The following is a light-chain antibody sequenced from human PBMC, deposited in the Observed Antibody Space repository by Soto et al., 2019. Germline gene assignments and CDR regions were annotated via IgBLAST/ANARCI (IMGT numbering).Light chain of an antibody. CDR3: QKYSGPPYT. V-gene: IGKV1-27*01. CDR1: QGIRNY. CDR2: TAS. Sequence: DIQMTQSPSSLSASVGDRVTITCRASQGIRNYLAWYQQKPGKVPKLLIYTASTLQSGVPSRFSGSGSGTDVTLSISSLQSEDVANYYCQKYSGPPYTFGQGTKLELK. J-gene: IGKJ2*01.